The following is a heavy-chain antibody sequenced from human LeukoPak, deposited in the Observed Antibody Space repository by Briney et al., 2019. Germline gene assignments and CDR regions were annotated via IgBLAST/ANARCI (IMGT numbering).Heavy chain of an antibody. J-gene: IGHJ4*02. CDR3: AKVRVRYFDWLSYFDY. V-gene: IGHV3-23*01. CDR2: ISGSGGST. Sequence: PGGSLRLSCAASGFTFSDYYMSWIRQAPGKGLEWVSAISGSGGSTYYADSVKGRFTISRDNSKNTLYLQMNSLRAEDTAVYYCAKVRVRYFDWLSYFDYWGQGTLVTVSS. CDR1: GFTFSDYY. D-gene: IGHD3-9*01.